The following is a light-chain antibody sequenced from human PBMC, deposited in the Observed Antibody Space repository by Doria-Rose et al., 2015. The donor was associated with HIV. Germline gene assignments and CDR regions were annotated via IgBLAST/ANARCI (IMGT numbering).Light chain of an antibody. CDR2: VTS. V-gene: IGKV1-39*01. J-gene: IGKJ3*01. Sequence: DIQVTQSPSSLSASVGDRVNISCRASQSITTYAHWYQQKPGKAPKLLITVTSSLQSGVPSRFSGSGSGTEFTLTISSLHPEDFATYYCQQSFTLPVTFGPGTKVGIK. CDR3: QQSFTLPVT. CDR1: QSITTY.